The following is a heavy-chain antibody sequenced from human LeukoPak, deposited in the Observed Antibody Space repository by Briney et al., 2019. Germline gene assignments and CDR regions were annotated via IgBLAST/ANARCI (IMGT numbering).Heavy chain of an antibody. CDR2: IIPIFGRA. J-gene: IGHJ5*02. CDR3: ARVGIAAAGSYNWFDP. D-gene: IGHD6-13*01. V-gene: IGHV1-69*05. CDR1: GYTFTSYG. Sequence: SVKVSCKASGYTFTSYGISWMRQAPGQGLEWMGRIIPIFGRANYAQKFQGRATITTDESSSTAYMELSNLRSEDTAVYYCARVGIAAAGSYNWFDPWGQGTLVTVSS.